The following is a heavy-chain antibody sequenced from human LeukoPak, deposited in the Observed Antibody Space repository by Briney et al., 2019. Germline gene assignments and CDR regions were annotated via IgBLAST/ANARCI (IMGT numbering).Heavy chain of an antibody. Sequence: GGSLRLSCATSGFTFSNCGMSWVRQAPGKGLQWLSVIGGDGTTYYADSVKGRFTVSRDNSQNTLYLQMNSLRAEDTAVYYCAKGPYGLGIYYGMDVWGQGTTVTV. CDR1: GFTFSNCG. V-gene: IGHV3-23*01. CDR3: AKGPYGLGIYYGMDV. CDR2: IGGDGTT. J-gene: IGHJ6*02. D-gene: IGHD3-10*01.